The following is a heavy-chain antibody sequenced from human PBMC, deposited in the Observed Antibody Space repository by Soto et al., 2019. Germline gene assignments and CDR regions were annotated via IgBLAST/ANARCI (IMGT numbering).Heavy chain of an antibody. J-gene: IGHJ4*02. CDR3: TTGLVATIGSFGY. CDR1: GFTFSNAW. Sequence: EVQLVESGGGLVKPGGSLRLSCAASGFTFSNAWMSWVRQAPGKGLEWVGRIKRKTDGGTTDYAAPVKGRFTISRDDSKNTLSLQMNSLKTEDPAVYYCTTGLVATIGSFGYWGQGTLVTVSS. V-gene: IGHV3-15*01. D-gene: IGHD5-12*01. CDR2: IKRKTDGGTT.